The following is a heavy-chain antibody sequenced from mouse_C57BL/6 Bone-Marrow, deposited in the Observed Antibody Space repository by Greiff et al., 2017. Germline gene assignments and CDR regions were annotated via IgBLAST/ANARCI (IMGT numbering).Heavy chain of an antibody. D-gene: IGHD1-1*01. J-gene: IGHJ2*01. CDR2: IHPNSGST. CDR3: APTITTVVATDY. CDR1: GYTFTGYW. Sequence: QVQLQQPGAELVKPGASVQLSCKASGYTFTGYWMHWVKQRPGQGLEWIGMIHPNSGSTNYNEKFKSKATLTVDKSSSTAYMQLSSLTSEDSAVYYCAPTITTVVATDYWGQGTTLTVSS. V-gene: IGHV1-64*01.